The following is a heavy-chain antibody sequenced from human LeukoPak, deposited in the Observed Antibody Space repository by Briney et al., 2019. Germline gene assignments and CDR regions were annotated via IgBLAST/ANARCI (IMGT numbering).Heavy chain of an antibody. CDR3: ARDFSRVVTMIDY. V-gene: IGHV3-7*01. D-gene: IGHD3-3*01. Sequence: GGSLRLSCAVSGLTFSSSWMDWVRQAPGKGLEWVASINPDGNKKYSADSVKGRFTISRDNSKNTLYLQMNSLRAEDTAVYYCARDFSRVVTMIDYWGQGTLVTVSS. CDR2: INPDGNKK. J-gene: IGHJ4*02. CDR1: GLTFSSSW.